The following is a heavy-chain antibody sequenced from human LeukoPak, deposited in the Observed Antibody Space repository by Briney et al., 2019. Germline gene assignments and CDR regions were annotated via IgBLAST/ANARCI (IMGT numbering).Heavy chain of an antibody. V-gene: IGHV3-20*04. CDR1: GFTFDDYG. Sequence: GGSLRLSCAASGFTFDDYGMSWVRQAPGKGLEWVSGINWNGGSTGYADSVKGRFTISRDNSKNTLYLQMNSLRAEDTAVYYCAKGAKRVVGATTHWIDPWGQGTPVTVSS. CDR3: AKGAKRVVGATTHWIDP. J-gene: IGHJ5*02. CDR2: INWNGGST. D-gene: IGHD1-26*01.